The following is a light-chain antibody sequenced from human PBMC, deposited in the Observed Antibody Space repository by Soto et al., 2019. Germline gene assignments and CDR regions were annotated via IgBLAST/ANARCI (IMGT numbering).Light chain of an antibody. CDR1: INNVV. CDR3: CSYAGSRTFSVI. Sequence: QSALAQPASVSGSPGQSITMSCTGAINNVVSWYQHYPGKAPKLVIYEGNKRPSGVSQRFSGSQSGNAASLTISGLQAEDEADYYCCSYAGSRTFSVIFGGGTKLTVL. J-gene: IGLJ2*01. V-gene: IGLV2-23*01. CDR2: EGN.